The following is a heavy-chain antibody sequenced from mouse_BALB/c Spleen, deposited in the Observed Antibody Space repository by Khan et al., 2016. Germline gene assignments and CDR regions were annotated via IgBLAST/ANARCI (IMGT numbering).Heavy chain of an antibody. V-gene: IGHV4-1*02. CDR1: GFDFSRYW. CDR3: GRRYYYGFVDY. Sequence: EVQLQESGGGLVQPGGSLKLSCAASGFDFSRYWMNWVRQAPGKGLEWIGEINPDSSTINYTPSLKDKFIISRDNAKNTLYLQMSKVRSEDTALYYCGRRYYYGFVDYWGQGTTLTVSS. CDR2: INPDSSTI. J-gene: IGHJ2*01. D-gene: IGHD1-1*01.